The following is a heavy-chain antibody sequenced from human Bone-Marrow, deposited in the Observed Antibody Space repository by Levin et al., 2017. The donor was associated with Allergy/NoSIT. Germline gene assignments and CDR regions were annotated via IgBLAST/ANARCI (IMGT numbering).Heavy chain of an antibody. CDR3: TTARFSDTAMITDAFDI. V-gene: IGHV3-15*01. CDR1: GFSFSNAW. CDR2: IKSKTDGGTT. D-gene: IGHD5-18*01. Sequence: GESLKISCAASGFSFSNAWMSWVRQAPGKGLEWLGRIKSKTDGGTTDYAAPVKVRFTISRDDSKNTLFLQMNSLKTEDTAVYYCTTARFSDTAMITDAFDIWGQGTMVTVSS. J-gene: IGHJ3*02.